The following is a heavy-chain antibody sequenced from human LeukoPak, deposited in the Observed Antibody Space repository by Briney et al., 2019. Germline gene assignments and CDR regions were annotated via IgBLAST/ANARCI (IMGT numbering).Heavy chain of an antibody. CDR2: IKQDGSEK. J-gene: IGHJ3*02. V-gene: IGHV3-7*01. Sequence: GGSLRLSCAASGFTFSSYWMSWVRQAPGKGLEWVANIKQDGSEKYYVDSVKGRFTISRDNAKNSLYLQMNSLRAEDTAVYYCARVGYSSSWYTSDAFDIWGQGTMVTVSS. D-gene: IGHD6-13*01. CDR1: GFTFSSYW. CDR3: ARVGYSSSWYTSDAFDI.